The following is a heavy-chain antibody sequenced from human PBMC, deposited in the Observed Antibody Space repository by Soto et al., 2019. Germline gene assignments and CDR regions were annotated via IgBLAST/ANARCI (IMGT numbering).Heavy chain of an antibody. CDR1: GGSISSSNW. Sequence: QVQLQESGPGLVKPSGTLSLTCAVSGGSISSSNWWSWVRQPPGKGLEWIGGIYHSGSTNYNLSLKGRVTMSVDKSKNQCSLKMSSVTAADTGVYYCERVSGSYDYGMDVCGQRNTVTVSS. CDR3: ERVSGSYDYGMDV. V-gene: IGHV4-4*02. D-gene: IGHD1-26*01. CDR2: IYHSGST. J-gene: IGHJ6*02.